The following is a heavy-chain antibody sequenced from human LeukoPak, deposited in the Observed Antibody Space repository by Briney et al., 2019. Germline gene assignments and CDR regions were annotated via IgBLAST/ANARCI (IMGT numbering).Heavy chain of an antibody. D-gene: IGHD2-15*01. Sequence: GGSLRLSCAASGFTFATYAMSWVRQAPAKGLEWVSTISNNGDTTYYADSVKGRFTISRDNSKNTLWLQMNGLRAEDTAVYYCAKGPLAAATKWFDPWGQGTLVTVSS. V-gene: IGHV3-23*01. CDR3: AKGPLAAATKWFDP. CDR2: ISNNGDTT. J-gene: IGHJ5*02. CDR1: GFTFATYA.